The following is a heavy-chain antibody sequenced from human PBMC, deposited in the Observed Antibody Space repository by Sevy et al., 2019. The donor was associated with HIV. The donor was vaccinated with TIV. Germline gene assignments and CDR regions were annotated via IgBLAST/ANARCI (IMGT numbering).Heavy chain of an antibody. D-gene: IGHD3-16*01. CDR3: ARDTLLLDYYYYGMDV. CDR2: ISYDGSNK. J-gene: IGHJ6*02. Sequence: GESLKISCAASGFTFSSYAMHWVRQAPGKGLEWVAVISYDGSNKYYADSVKGRFTISRDNSKNTLYLQMNSLRAEDTAVYYCARDTLLLDYYYYGMDVWGQGTTVTVSS. V-gene: IGHV3-30-3*01. CDR1: GFTFSSYA.